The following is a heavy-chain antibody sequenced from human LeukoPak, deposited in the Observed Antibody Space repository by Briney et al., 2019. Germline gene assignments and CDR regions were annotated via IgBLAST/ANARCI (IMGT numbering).Heavy chain of an antibody. CDR1: GFTFSEYY. J-gene: IGHJ4*02. Sequence: GGALRLSCAPSGFTFSEYYMSWVGQAPGKGGEWVSYISSSGSTIYYADSVKGRFTISRDNAKNSLYLQMNSLRAEDTAVYYCASQMATFDYWGQGTLVTVSS. D-gene: IGHD5-24*01. CDR3: ASQMATFDY. CDR2: ISSSGSTI. V-gene: IGHV3-11*01.